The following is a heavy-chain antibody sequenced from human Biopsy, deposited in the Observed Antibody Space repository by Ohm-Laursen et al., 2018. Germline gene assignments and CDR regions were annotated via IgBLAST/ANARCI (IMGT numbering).Heavy chain of an antibody. CDR2: VYFTGST. V-gene: IGHV4-59*01. J-gene: IGHJ6*02. Sequence: GTLSLTCAVSGDSIRSYYWSWIRQTPEKGLEWIGHVYFTGSTNFNPSLKSRVTISVDTSRVRFSQTLSSVTAADTAIYYCARDRRGDSYMDVWGQETTVTVSS. CDR3: ARDRRGDSYMDV. CDR1: GDSIRSYY. D-gene: IGHD2-15*01.